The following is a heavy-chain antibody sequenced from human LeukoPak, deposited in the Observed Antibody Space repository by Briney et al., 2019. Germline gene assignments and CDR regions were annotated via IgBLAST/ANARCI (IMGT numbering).Heavy chain of an antibody. CDR1: GGSFSGYY. J-gene: IGHJ4*02. Sequence: PLQTLSLTCAVYGGSFSGYYWSWIRQPPGKGLEWIGEINHSGSTNYNPSLKSRVTISVDTSKSQFSLKLSSVTAADTAVYYCARGWIQLWLRYFDYWGQGTLVTVSS. CDR3: ARGWIQLWLRYFDY. CDR2: INHSGST. D-gene: IGHD5-18*01. V-gene: IGHV4-34*01.